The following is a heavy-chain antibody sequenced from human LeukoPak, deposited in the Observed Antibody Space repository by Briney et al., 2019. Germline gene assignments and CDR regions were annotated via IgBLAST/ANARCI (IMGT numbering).Heavy chain of an antibody. Sequence: HPGGSLRLSCAASGFTFSSRWMHWVRQVPGKGLEWVSRINVDGSVTAYADSVEGRFTISRDNAKNTLFLQMNSLRAEDTAIYYCARDLHWGASDSWGQGTLVTVSS. CDR1: GFTFSSRW. J-gene: IGHJ4*02. V-gene: IGHV3-74*01. CDR3: ARDLHWGASDS. D-gene: IGHD1-26*01. CDR2: INVDGSVT.